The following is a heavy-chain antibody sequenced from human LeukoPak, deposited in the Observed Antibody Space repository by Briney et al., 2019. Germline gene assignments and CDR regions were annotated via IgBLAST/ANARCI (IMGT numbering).Heavy chain of an antibody. J-gene: IGHJ4*02. CDR1: GFTFGSYA. Sequence: GESLRLSCAASGFTFGSYAMSWVRQAPGKGLEWVSAISGSGGSTYYADSVKGRFTISRDNSKNTLYLQMNSLRAEDTAVYYCAAFGPTPDTAMGWGQGTLVTVSS. D-gene: IGHD5-18*01. V-gene: IGHV3-23*01. CDR2: ISGSGGST. CDR3: AAFGPTPDTAMG.